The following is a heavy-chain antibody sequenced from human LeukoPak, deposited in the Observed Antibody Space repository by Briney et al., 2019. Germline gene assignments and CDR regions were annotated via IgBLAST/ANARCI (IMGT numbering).Heavy chain of an antibody. CDR2: IKTDGSEK. V-gene: IGHV3-7*03. D-gene: IGHD3-9*01. CDR3: ARDYTGYFP. CDR1: GFTFSSYW. J-gene: IGHJ5*02. Sequence: GGSLRLSCEASGFTFSSYWMSWVRQAPGKGLEWVANIKTDGSEKYYVDSVKGRFTISRDNAKNSLYLQMNSLRAEDTAVYYCARDYTGYFPWGQGALVIVSS.